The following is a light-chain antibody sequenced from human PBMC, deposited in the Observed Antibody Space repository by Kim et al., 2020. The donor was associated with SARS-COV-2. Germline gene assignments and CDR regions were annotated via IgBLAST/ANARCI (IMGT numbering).Light chain of an antibody. V-gene: IGKV3-11*01. CDR2: DAS. CDR1: QSVRNY. Sequence: LSPGDRATLYCRASQSVRNYLAWYQQKPGQAPRLLIYDASNRATGIPARFSGSGSGTDFTLTISSLEPEDFAVYYCQQRANWPLTFGGGTKVDIK. CDR3: QQRANWPLT. J-gene: IGKJ4*01.